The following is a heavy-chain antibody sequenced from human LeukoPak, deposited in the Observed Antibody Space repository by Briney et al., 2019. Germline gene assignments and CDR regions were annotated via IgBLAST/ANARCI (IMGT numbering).Heavy chain of an antibody. CDR1: GFTFSSYA. CDR3: ARHSGVVTAMSAFDI. Sequence: PGGSLRLSCAASGFTFSSYAMSWVRQAPGKGLEWVSAISGSGGSTYYADSVKGRFTISRDNSKNTLYLQMNSLRAEDTAVYYCARHSGVVTAMSAFDIWGQGTMVTVSS. V-gene: IGHV3-23*01. CDR2: ISGSGGST. J-gene: IGHJ3*02. D-gene: IGHD2-21*02.